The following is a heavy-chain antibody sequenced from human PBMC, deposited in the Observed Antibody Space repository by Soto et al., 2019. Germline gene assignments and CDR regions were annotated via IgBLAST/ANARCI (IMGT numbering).Heavy chain of an antibody. CDR2: INSDGSST. Sequence: PGGSLRLSCAASGFTFSSYWMHWVRQAPGKGLAWVSRINSDGSSTSYADSVKGRFTISRDNAKNTLYLQMNSLRAEDTAVYYCARDPPPAYGDYDYYYYGMDVWGQGTTVTVSS. J-gene: IGHJ6*02. CDR3: ARDPPPAYGDYDYYYYGMDV. V-gene: IGHV3-74*01. D-gene: IGHD4-17*01. CDR1: GFTFSSYW.